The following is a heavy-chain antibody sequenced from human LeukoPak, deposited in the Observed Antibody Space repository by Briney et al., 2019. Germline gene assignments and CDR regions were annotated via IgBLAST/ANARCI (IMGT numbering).Heavy chain of an antibody. V-gene: IGHV3-21*01. CDR1: GFTFSSYS. CDR2: ISSSSSYI. D-gene: IGHD6-13*01. J-gene: IGHJ4*02. Sequence: GGSLRLSCAASGFTFSSYSMNWVRQAPGKGLEWVSSISSSSSYIYYADSVKGRFTISRANTKNSLYLKMNSLRAEDTAVYYCASLIAAAEYDYWGQGTLVTVSS. CDR3: ASLIAAAEYDY.